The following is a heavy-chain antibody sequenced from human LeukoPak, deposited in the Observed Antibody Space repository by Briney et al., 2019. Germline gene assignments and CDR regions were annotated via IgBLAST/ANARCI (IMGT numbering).Heavy chain of an antibody. V-gene: IGHV3-7*01. CDR1: GFTFSEYY. CDR3: ARGDPIYDFWSGGDY. D-gene: IGHD3-3*01. CDR2: IKQDGREK. Sequence: PGGSLRHSCADPGFTFSEYYMSCVRQALGTGLGWVANIKQDGREKYYVDSVKGRFTISRDNVKNSLYLQMNSLRAEDTAVYYCARGDPIYDFWSGGDYWGQGSLVTVSS. J-gene: IGHJ4*02.